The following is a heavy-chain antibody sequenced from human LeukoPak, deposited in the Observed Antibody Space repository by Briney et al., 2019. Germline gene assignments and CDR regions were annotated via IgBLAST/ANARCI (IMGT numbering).Heavy chain of an antibody. D-gene: IGHD2-2*01. Sequence: GASVKVSCKVSGYTLTELSMHWVRQAPGKGLEWMGGFDPEDGETIYAQKFQGRVTMTEDTSTDTAYMELSSLRSEDTAVYYCATRYCSSTSCYDWSDPWGQGTLVTVSS. CDR3: ATRYCSSTSCYDWSDP. J-gene: IGHJ5*02. CDR2: FDPEDGET. V-gene: IGHV1-24*01. CDR1: GYTLTELS.